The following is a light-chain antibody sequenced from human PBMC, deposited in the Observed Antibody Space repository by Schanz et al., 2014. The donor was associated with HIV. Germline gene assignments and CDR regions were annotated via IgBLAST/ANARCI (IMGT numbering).Light chain of an antibody. V-gene: IGKV3-11*01. CDR2: DSS. CDR3: QHRSNWPLT. J-gene: IGKJ4*01. Sequence: EVVLTQSPATLSLSPGDRATLTCRASQSVSSYLVWYQQKPGQPPRLLIYDSSNRAAGIPARFSGSGSGTDFTLTISSLEPEEFAVYYCQHRSNWPLTFGGGTKVEIK. CDR1: QSVSSY.